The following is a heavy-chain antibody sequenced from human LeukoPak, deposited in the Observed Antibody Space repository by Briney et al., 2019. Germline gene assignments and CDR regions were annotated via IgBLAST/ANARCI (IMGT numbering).Heavy chain of an antibody. CDR2: IKEDGSDK. V-gene: IGHV3-7*01. CDR3: AELAITMIGGV. CDR1: GFTFSNFW. Sequence: GGSLRLSCAASGFTFSNFWMTWVRQAPGKGLEWVANIKEDGSDKYVDSVKGRFTISRDNAKNSLYLQMNSLRAEDTAVYYCAELAITMIGGVWGKGTTVTISS. J-gene: IGHJ6*04. D-gene: IGHD3-10*02.